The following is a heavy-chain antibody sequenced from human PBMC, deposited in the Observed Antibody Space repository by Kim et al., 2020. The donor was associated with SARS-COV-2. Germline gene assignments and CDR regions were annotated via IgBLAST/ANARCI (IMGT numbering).Heavy chain of an antibody. Sequence: GGSLRLSCAASGFTFSSYGMHWVRQAPGKGLEWVAVIWYDGSNKYYADSVKGRFTISRDNSKNTLYLQMNSLRAEDTAVYYCARDDSSSWPYYGMDVWGQGTTVTVSS. V-gene: IGHV3-33*01. J-gene: IGHJ6*02. CDR2: IWYDGSNK. CDR3: ARDDSSSWPYYGMDV. CDR1: GFTFSSYG. D-gene: IGHD6-13*01.